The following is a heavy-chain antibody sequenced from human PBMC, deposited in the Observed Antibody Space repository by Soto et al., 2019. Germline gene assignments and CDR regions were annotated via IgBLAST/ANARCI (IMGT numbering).Heavy chain of an antibody. Sequence: ASVKVSCKALGYTSSSYGINWVRQAPGQGLEWMGWISVFNGDTKYAQKFQGRVAITKDPGTSTAHMELRSLRSDDAAVYFCATKDDHKDDQPYYYGMDVWGQGTTVTVSS. J-gene: IGHJ6*02. V-gene: IGHV1-18*01. CDR2: ISVFNGDT. D-gene: IGHD3-16*01. CDR1: GYTSSSYG. CDR3: ATKDDHKDDQPYYYGMDV.